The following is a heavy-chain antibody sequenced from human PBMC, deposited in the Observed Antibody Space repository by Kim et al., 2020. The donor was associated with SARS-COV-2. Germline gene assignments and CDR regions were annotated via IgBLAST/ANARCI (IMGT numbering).Heavy chain of an antibody. CDR2: IIPIFGTA. CDR1: GGTFSSYA. Sequence: SVKFSCKASGGTFSSYAISWVRQAPGQGLEWMGGIIPIFGTANYAQKFQGRVTITADESTSTAYMELSSLRSEDTAVYYCARDIVVVQGRWGGQYSSSAEGAFDIWGQGTMVTVSS. CDR3: ARDIVVVQGRWGGQYSSSAEGAFDI. J-gene: IGHJ3*02. V-gene: IGHV1-69*13. D-gene: IGHD2-2*01.